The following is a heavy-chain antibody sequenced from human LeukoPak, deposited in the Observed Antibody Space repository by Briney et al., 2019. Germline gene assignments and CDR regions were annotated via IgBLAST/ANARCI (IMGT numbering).Heavy chain of an antibody. CDR1: GFTFNNHA. D-gene: IGHD3-3*01. V-gene: IGHV3-23*01. CDR3: AKDILTYYYGSSGYYFDS. J-gene: IGHJ4*02. CDR2: ITGSGDGR. Sequence: GGSLRLSCAASGFTFNNHAMTWVRQAPGKGLEWVSVITGSGDGRYYADSLTGRFTISRDNSKNTLRLQMNGLRAEDTALYYCAKDILTYYYGSSGYYFDSWGQGTLVTVSS.